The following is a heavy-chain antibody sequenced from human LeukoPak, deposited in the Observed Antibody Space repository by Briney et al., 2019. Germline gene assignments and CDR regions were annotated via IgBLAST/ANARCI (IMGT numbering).Heavy chain of an antibody. J-gene: IGHJ4*02. CDR3: ARVSSGWLHYFDY. Sequence: SETLSLTCTVSGGSISSYYWSWIRQPPGKGLEWIGYICYSGSTNYNPPLKSRVTISVDTSKNQFSLKLSSVTAADTAVYYCARVSSGWLHYFDYWGQGTLVTVSS. V-gene: IGHV4-59*01. CDR1: GGSISSYY. D-gene: IGHD6-19*01. CDR2: ICYSGST.